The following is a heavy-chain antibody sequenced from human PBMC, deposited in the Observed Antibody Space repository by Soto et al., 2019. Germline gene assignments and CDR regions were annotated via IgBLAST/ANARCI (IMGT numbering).Heavy chain of an antibody. CDR1: GYTFTSYY. Sequence: AASVKVSCKASGYTFTSYYMHWVRQAPLQGLEWMGIINPSGGSTSYAQKFQGRVTMTRDTSTSTVYMELSSLRSEDTAVYYCARGWSIFGVVTVYYYGMDVWGQGTTVTVSS. J-gene: IGHJ6*02. CDR3: ARGWSIFGVVTVYYYGMDV. V-gene: IGHV1-46*01. D-gene: IGHD3-3*01. CDR2: INPSGGST.